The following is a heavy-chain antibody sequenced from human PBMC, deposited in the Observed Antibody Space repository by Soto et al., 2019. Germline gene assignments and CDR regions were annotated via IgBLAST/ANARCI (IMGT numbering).Heavy chain of an antibody. CDR2: IYYSGST. CDR3: ARDHLVGATDY. V-gene: IGHV4-31*03. Sequence: SETLSLTCTVSGGSISSGGYYWSWIRQHPGKGLEWIGYIYYSGSTYYNPSLKSRVTISVDTSKNQFSLKLSSVTVADTAVYYCARDHLVGATDYWGQGTLVTVSS. J-gene: IGHJ4*02. D-gene: IGHD1-26*01. CDR1: GGSISSGGYY.